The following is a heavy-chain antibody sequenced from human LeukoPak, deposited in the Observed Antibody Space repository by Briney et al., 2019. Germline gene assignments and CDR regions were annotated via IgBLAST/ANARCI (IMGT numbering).Heavy chain of an antibody. J-gene: IGHJ4*02. D-gene: IGHD3-10*01. CDR2: IYYSGST. Sequence: PSETLSLTCTVSGGSISSYYWSWIRQPPGKGLEWIGYIYYSGSTNYNPSLKSRVTISVDTSKNQFSLKLSSVTATDTAVYYCARGHNYYGSGSWIDYWGQGTLVTVSS. CDR3: ARGHNYYGSGSWIDY. CDR1: GGSISSYY. V-gene: IGHV4-59*01.